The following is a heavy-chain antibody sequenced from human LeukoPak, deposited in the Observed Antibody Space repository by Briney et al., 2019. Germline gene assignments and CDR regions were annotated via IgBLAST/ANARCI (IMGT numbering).Heavy chain of an antibody. CDR1: GFTVNFNY. Sequence: GGSLRLSCAASGFTVNFNYMIWVRQAPGKGLEWVSVFYSVGSTYCAESVKGRFTISRDNSKNTLYLKMNSLRAEDTAVYYCARSHAIAATPIWIWGRGTMVTVSS. CDR2: FYSVGST. CDR3: ARSHAIAATPIWI. D-gene: IGHD2-15*01. V-gene: IGHV3-66*01. J-gene: IGHJ3*02.